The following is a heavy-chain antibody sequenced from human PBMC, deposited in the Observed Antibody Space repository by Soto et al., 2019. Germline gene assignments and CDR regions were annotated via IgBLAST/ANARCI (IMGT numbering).Heavy chain of an antibody. Sequence: EVLLVESGGGLVKPGGSLRLSCAASGFTFTIVWMNWVRQAPGKGLEWVGRIKDETEGEATDYAAPVKGSFSIARDDLKYTLNMQMNSVKTDDTSVSYCATWAGSIGWDPLDSWCQGNLVTVCS. J-gene: IGHJ1*01. V-gene: IGHV3-15*07. D-gene: IGHD6-19*01. CDR1: GFTFTIVW. CDR2: IKDETEGEAT. CDR3: ATWAGSIGWDPLDS.